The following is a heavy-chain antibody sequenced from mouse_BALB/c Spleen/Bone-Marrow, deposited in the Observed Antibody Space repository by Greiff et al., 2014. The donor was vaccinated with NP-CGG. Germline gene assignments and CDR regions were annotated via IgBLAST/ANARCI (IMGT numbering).Heavy chain of an antibody. CDR3: AFHCAYQFDY. V-gene: IGHV14-3*02. CDR2: VDPANGNS. D-gene: IGHD2-10*01. Sequence: EVQLQQSGAELVKPGASVKLSCTVFGFNIKSTYIHWVKQRPEQGLEWIGWVDPANGNSKCDPRFQGKATITADSSSNTAYLQLSSLTSKDTAVYYCAFHCAYQFDYWGQGTTVTVSS. J-gene: IGHJ2*01. CDR1: GFNIKSTY.